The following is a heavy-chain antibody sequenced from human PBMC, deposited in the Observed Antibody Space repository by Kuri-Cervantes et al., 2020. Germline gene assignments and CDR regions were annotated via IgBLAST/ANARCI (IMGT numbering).Heavy chain of an antibody. V-gene: IGHV3-11*01. Sequence: GGSLRLSCAASGFTFSDYYMSWIRQAPGKGLGWVSYISSSGSTIYYADSVKGRFTISRDDAKNSLYLQMNSLRAEDTAVYYCAKDRVLAESGSIYYYGMDVWGQGTTVTVSS. J-gene: IGHJ6*02. CDR1: GFTFSDYY. CDR3: AKDRVLAESGSIYYYGMDV. D-gene: IGHD3-3*01. CDR2: ISSSGSTI.